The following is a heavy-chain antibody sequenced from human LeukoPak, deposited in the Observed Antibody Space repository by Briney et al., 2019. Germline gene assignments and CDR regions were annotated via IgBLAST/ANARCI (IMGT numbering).Heavy chain of an antibody. CDR2: IYHSGST. D-gene: IGHD6-6*01. CDR1: GDSSSNSGYY. Sequence: KPSETLSLTRTVSGDSSSNSGYYWSWIRQPPGKGLEWIGYIYHSGSTYYNPSLKSRVTISVDRSKNQFSLKLSSVTAADTAVYYCARDKGRSSSSLDAFDIWGQGTMVTVSS. V-gene: IGHV4-30-2*01. J-gene: IGHJ3*02. CDR3: ARDKGRSSSSLDAFDI.